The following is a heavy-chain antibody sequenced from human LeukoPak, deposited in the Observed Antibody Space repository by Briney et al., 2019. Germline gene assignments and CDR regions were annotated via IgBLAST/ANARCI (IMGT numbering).Heavy chain of an antibody. J-gene: IGHJ3*02. CDR3: ARAMVRGVNGAFDI. Sequence: GGSLRLSCAASGFTFSGSALHWVRQASGKGLEWIGRIRSKTNNYATTYAASVTGRFTISRDDAENTAYLQMNSLRAEDTAVSYCARAMVRGVNGAFDIWGQGTMVTVSS. CDR2: IRSKTNNYAT. V-gene: IGHV3-73*01. D-gene: IGHD3-10*01. CDR1: GFTFSGSA.